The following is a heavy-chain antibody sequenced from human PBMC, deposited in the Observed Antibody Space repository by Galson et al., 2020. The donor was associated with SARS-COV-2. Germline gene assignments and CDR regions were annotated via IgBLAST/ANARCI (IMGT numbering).Heavy chain of an antibody. V-gene: IGHV3-33*01. CDR3: ARDFRGVVYWYFDL. J-gene: IGHJ2*01. CDR1: GFTFNTFG. D-gene: IGHD2-2*01. Sequence: VAAGGSLRLSCAASGFTFNTFGMHWVRQTPGKGLEWVAVIWSDGTNKYYADSVRGRFTVSRDDSKNSLYLDMNSLRVDDTGVYYCARDFRGVVYWYFDLWGRGTLVTVSS. CDR2: IWSDGTNK.